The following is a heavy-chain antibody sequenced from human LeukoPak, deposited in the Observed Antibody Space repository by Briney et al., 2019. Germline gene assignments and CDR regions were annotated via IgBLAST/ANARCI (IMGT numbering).Heavy chain of an antibody. CDR3: AKSIRGPYYFDY. CDR2: IGSSGVST. Sequence: GGSLRLSCAASGFTFSSYWMSWVRQAPGEGLEWVSTIGSSGVSTYYADSVKDRFTISRDNSKNTLYLQMNTLRADDTAVYYCAKSIRGPYYFDYWGQGTLVTVSS. V-gene: IGHV3-23*01. J-gene: IGHJ4*02. CDR1: GFTFSSYW.